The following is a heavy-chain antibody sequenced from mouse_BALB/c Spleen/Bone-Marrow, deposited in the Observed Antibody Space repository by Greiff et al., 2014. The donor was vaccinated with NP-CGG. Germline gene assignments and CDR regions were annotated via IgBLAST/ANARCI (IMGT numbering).Heavy chain of an antibody. CDR2: SRNKAKYYTT. D-gene: IGHD2-10*02. Sequence: VKLVESGGGLVQPGDSLRLSCATSVFTFSDFYMEWVRQPPGKRLEWIAASRNKAKYYTTEYSASVKGRFIVSRDTSQSVLYLQMNALRAEDTAIYYCARDVGYGNYFVYWGQGTLVTVSA. J-gene: IGHJ3*01. CDR1: VFTFSDFY. V-gene: IGHV7-1*02. CDR3: ARDVGYGNYFVY.